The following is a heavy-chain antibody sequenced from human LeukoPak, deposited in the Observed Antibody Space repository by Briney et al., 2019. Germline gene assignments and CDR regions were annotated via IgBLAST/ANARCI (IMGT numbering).Heavy chain of an antibody. CDR1: GYTFTGYY. D-gene: IGHD4-11*01. V-gene: IGHV1-2*02. Sequence: ASVKVSCKASGYTFTGYYMHWVRQAPGQGLEWMGWINPNSGGTNYAQKFQGRVTMTRDTSISTAYMELSRLRSDDTAVYYCAIEVGGNSNYGYYFDYWGQGTLVTVSS. CDR3: AIEVGGNSNYGYYFDY. CDR2: INPNSGGT. J-gene: IGHJ4*02.